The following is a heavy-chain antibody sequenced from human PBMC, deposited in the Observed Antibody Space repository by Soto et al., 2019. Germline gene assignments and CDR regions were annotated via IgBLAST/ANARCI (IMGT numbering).Heavy chain of an antibody. CDR2: ISGSGGST. J-gene: IGHJ4*02. CDR1: GFTFSSYA. D-gene: IGHD3-22*01. V-gene: IGHV3-23*01. CDR3: AKDGVRGGNDSSGYYSIDY. Sequence: GGSLRLSCAASGFTFSSYAMSWVRQAPGKGLEWVSAISGSGGSTYYADSVKGRFTISRDNSKNTLYLQMNSLRAEDTAVYYCAKDGVRGGNDSSGYYSIDYWGQGTLVTVSS.